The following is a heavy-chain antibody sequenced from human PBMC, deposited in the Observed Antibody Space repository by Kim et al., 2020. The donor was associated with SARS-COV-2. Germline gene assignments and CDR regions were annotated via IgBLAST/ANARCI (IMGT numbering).Heavy chain of an antibody. J-gene: IGHJ6*01. Sequence: GGSLRLSCAASGFTFDDYAMHWVRQAPGKGLEWVSGISWNSGSIGYADSVKGRFTISRDNAKNSLYLQMNSLRAEDTALYYCAKDQGGYYDSSGYGMDV. CDR3: AKDQGGYYDSSGYGMDV. D-gene: IGHD3-22*01. V-gene: IGHV3-9*01. CDR2: ISWNSGSI. CDR1: GFTFDDYA.